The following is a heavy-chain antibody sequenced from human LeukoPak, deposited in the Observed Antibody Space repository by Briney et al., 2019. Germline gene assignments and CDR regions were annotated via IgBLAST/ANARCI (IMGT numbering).Heavy chain of an antibody. Sequence: ASVKVSCKASGGTFSSYAISWVRQAPGQGLEWMGGIIPIFGTANYAQKFQGRVTMTRDTSTSTVYMELSSLRSEDTAVYYCAGRFLEWFMSGMDVWGQGTTVTVSS. V-gene: IGHV1-69*05. D-gene: IGHD3-3*01. CDR2: IIPIFGTA. CDR1: GGTFSSYA. J-gene: IGHJ6*02. CDR3: AGRFLEWFMSGMDV.